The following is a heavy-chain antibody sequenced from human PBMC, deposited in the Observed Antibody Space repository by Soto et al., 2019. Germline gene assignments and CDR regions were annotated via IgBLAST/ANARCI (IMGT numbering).Heavy chain of an antibody. CDR1: GGSFSGYY. D-gene: IGHD6-13*01. J-gene: IGHJ4*02. V-gene: IGHV4-34*01. CDR2: INHSGST. Sequence: SETLSLTCAVYGGSFSGYYWSWTRHPPGKGLEWIGEINHSGSTNYNPSLKSRVTISVDTSKNQFSLKLSSVTAADTAVYYCARRTARFGYSSSWSLDYWGQGTLVIVSS. CDR3: ARRTARFGYSSSWSLDY.